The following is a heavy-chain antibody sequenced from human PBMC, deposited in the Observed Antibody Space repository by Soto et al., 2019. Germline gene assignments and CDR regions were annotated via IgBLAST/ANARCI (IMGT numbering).Heavy chain of an antibody. J-gene: IGHJ4*02. D-gene: IGHD5-12*01. CDR2: ISAYNGNT. CDR1: GYTFTSYG. V-gene: IGHV1-18*01. Sequence: ASVKVSCKASGYTFTSYGISWVRQAPGQGLEWMGWISAYNGNTNYAQKLQGRVTMTTDTSTSTAYMELRSLRSDDTAVYYCARDVVATILNPTGFDYWGQGTLVTVSS. CDR3: ARDVVATILNPTGFDY.